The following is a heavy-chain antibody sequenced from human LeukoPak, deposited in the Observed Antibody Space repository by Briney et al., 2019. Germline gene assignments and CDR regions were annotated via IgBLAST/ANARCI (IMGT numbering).Heavy chain of an antibody. CDR3: AKPLRDAGSFNYPYFDF. Sequence: GGSLRLSCAASGFTFTNYAMNWVRQAPGKGLEWVSAISGSGGSSSYADSVRGRFTISRDNSNNMLYLQMNSLRAEDTAVYYCAKPLRDAGSFNYPYFDFWGQGTLVTVSS. CDR1: GFTFTNYA. CDR2: ISGSGGSS. D-gene: IGHD5-24*01. J-gene: IGHJ4*02. V-gene: IGHV3-23*01.